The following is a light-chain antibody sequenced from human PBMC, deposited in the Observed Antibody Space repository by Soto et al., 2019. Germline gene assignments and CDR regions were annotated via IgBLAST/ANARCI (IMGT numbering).Light chain of an antibody. J-gene: IGKJ4*01. CDR1: QGISTW. V-gene: IGKV1-5*03. Sequence: DIQMTQSPSTLSASVGDRVTITCRASQGISTWLAWYQQKPGKAPKLLIYKASSLEGGVPSRFSGSGSGTEFNITVSSLQTDDFATYYCQPYNTYPLTFGGGTKVDIK. CDR2: KAS. CDR3: QPYNTYPLT.